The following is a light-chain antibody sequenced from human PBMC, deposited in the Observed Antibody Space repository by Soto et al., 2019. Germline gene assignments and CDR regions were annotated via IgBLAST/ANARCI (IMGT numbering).Light chain of an antibody. CDR2: DDS. V-gene: IGKV1D-8*02. Sequence: AIWMTQSPSFLSASTGDRVTISCRISQGISSSLAWYQQKPGKAPKLLIYDDSSLQSGVPSRFSGSGSGTDFTLTISSLQPEDFATYYCQQSYSYPRTFGQGTKVDIK. CDR3: QQSYSYPRT. J-gene: IGKJ1*01. CDR1: QGISSS.